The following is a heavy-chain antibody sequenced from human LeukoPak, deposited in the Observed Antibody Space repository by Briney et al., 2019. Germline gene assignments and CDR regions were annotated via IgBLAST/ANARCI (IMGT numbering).Heavy chain of an antibody. CDR2: ISSSSSYI. CDR3: ARDGIQLWWDY. V-gene: IGHV3-21*01. J-gene: IGHJ4*02. D-gene: IGHD5-18*01. Sequence: GGSLRLSCAASGFTFSSYSMNWVRQAPGKGLEWVSSISSSSSYIYYADSVKGRFTISRDNAKNSLYLQMNSLRAEDMAVYCCARDGIQLWWDYWGQGTLVTVSS. CDR1: GFTFSSYS.